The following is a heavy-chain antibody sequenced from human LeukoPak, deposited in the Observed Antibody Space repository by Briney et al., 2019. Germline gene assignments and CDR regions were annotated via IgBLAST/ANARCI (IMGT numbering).Heavy chain of an antibody. J-gene: IGHJ4*02. CDR1: GFTFDDYA. Sequence: GGSLRLSCAASGFTFDDYAMRWVRHAPGKGLEWVSGISWNSGSIGYADSVEGRFTISRDNAKNSLYLQMNSLRAEDTALYYCAKDIGYSSSGVDYWGQGTLVTVSS. D-gene: IGHD6-6*01. CDR2: ISWNSGSI. V-gene: IGHV3-9*01. CDR3: AKDIGYSSSGVDY.